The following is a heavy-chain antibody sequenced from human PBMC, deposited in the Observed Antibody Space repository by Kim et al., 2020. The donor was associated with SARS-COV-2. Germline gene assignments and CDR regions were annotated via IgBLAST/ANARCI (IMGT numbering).Heavy chain of an antibody. CDR3: ARDLPTCSSTSCYQASFDY. D-gene: IGHD2-2*01. V-gene: IGHV1-69*04. Sequence: SVKVSCKASGGTFSSYAISWVRQAPGQGLEWMGRIIPILGIANYAQKFQGRVTITADKSTSTAYMELSSLRSEDTAVYYCARDLPTCSSTSCYQASFDYWGQGTLVTVSS. CDR1: GGTFSSYA. J-gene: IGHJ4*02. CDR2: IIPILGIA.